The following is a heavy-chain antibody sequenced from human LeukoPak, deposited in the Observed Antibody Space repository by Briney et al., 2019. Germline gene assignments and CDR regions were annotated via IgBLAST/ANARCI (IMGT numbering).Heavy chain of an antibody. J-gene: IGHJ4*01. CDR2: IYYSGNT. D-gene: IGHD2-15*01. CDR1: GGSISSSSYF. Sequence: SETLSLTCTVSGGSISSSSYFWAWIRQPPGKGLEWIGSIYYSGNTYYNPSLKSRVTISVDTSKNQFSLKLSSVTAADTAVYYCARQQGYCSGGNCYFDFDYWGHGTLVTVSS. V-gene: IGHV4-39*01. CDR3: ARQQGYCSGGNCYFDFDY.